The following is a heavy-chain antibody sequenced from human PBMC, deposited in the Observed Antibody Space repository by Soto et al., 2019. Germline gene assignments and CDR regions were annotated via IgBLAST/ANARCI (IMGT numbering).Heavy chain of an antibody. CDR2: IYYSGST. D-gene: IGHD2-15*01. Sequence: SETLSLTCTVSGGSISSSSYYWGWIRQPPGKGLEWIGSIYYSGSTYYNLSLKSRVTISVDTSKNQFSLKLSSVTAADTAAYFCGRVPGYCSGDSCRIDYWGQGTLVTVSS. CDR3: GRVPGYCSGDSCRIDY. CDR1: GGSISSSSYY. J-gene: IGHJ4*02. V-gene: IGHV4-39*01.